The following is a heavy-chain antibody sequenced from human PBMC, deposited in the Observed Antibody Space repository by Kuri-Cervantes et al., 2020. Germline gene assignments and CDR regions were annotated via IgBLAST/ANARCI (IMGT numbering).Heavy chain of an antibody. D-gene: IGHD6-19*01. J-gene: IGHJ4*02. CDR3: ARDAQNSDWPYYFDY. CDR2: INPSGGST. CDR1: GYTFTSYC. V-gene: IGHV1-46*01. Sequence: ASVKVSCKASGYTFTSYCMHWVRQAPGQGLEWMGIINPSGGSTSYAQKFQGRVTMTRDTSTSTVYMELSSLRSEDTAVYYCARDAQNSDWPYYFDYWGQGTLVTVSS.